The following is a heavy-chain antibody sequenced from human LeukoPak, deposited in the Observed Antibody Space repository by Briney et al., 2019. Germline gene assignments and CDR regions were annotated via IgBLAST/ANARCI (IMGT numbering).Heavy chain of an antibody. V-gene: IGHV3-21*01. D-gene: IGHD1-20*01. CDR1: GFTFSSYS. CDR3: ARESIIGTTVSYYFDY. J-gene: IGHJ4*02. Sequence: PGGSLRLSCAASGFTFSSYSMNWVRQAPGKGLEWVSSISSSSTYIYYADSVKGRFTNSRDNAKNSLYLQMDSLRAEDTAVYYCARESIIGTTVSYYFDYWGQGTLVTVSS. CDR2: ISSSSTYI.